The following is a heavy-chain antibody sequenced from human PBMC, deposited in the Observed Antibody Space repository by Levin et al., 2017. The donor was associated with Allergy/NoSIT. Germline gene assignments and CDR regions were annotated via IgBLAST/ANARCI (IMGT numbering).Heavy chain of an antibody. D-gene: IGHD3-10*01. V-gene: IGHV4-4*07. J-gene: IGHJ4*02. CDR1: GGSISSYY. Sequence: SETLSLTCTVSGGSISSYYWSWIRQPAGKGLEWIGRIYTSGSTNYNPSLKRRVTMSVDTSKNQFSLKLSSVTAADTAVYYCARDRFGELLRGNFDYWGQGTLVTVSS. CDR3: ARDRFGELLRGNFDY. CDR2: IYTSGST.